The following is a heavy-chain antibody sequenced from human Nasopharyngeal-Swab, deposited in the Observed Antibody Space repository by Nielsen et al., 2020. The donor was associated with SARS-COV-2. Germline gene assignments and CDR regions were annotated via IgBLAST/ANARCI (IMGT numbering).Heavy chain of an antibody. D-gene: IGHD3-22*01. CDR1: GFPFSSYA. V-gene: IGHV3-30-3*01. CDR2: ISFDGGIK. CDR3: ASLYSSGFPYFHFMDV. Sequence: GGSLRLSCAASGFPFSSYAMHWVRQAPGKGLEWVALISFDGGIKTLADSVRGRFTVSRDNSKNTLYLQMDSLRPEDTGVYYCASLYSSGFPYFHFMDVWGRGMTVTVTS. J-gene: IGHJ6*03.